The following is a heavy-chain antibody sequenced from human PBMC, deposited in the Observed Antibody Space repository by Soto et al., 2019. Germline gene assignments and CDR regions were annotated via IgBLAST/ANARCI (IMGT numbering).Heavy chain of an antibody. CDR1: GFNFSPYW. D-gene: IGHD3-10*01. Sequence: EVQLVESGGGLVQPGESLRLSCAASGFNFSPYWMHWVRQVPGKGLEWISHIGGGGSVTVYADSVKGRFTISRDDAKNTLYLQMISLRSEDTAVYYCVRDRGFPDSFDSGGRGTKVTVSS. V-gene: IGHV3-74*01. CDR3: VRDRGFPDSFDS. CDR2: IGGGGSVT. J-gene: IGHJ3*01.